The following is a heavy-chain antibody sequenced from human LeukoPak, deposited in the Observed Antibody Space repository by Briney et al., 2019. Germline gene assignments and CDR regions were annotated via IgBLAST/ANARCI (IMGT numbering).Heavy chain of an antibody. Sequence: GGSLRLSCAASGFTFSSYWMNWVRQAPGKGLEWVANIKQDGSDKYYVDSVKGRFTISRDNAKNSLYLQMNSLRAEDTAVYYCARDGMGGIKAFDIWGQGTMVTVSS. CDR1: GFTFSSYW. D-gene: IGHD3-10*01. CDR3: ARDGMGGIKAFDI. V-gene: IGHV3-7*01. CDR2: IKQDGSDK. J-gene: IGHJ3*02.